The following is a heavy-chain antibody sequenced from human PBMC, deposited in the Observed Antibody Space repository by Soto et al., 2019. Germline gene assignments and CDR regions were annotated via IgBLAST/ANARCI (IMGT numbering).Heavy chain of an antibody. D-gene: IGHD5-12*01. CDR2: IFWDDDK. J-gene: IGHJ4*02. V-gene: IGHV2-5*02. Sequence: QITLKESGPPLAKPTQTLTLTCSFSGFSLSTRGVGVGWIRQPPGKALEWLALIFWDDDKWYSPSPRSRLTITEDTSKNQVVIIMTNMDPVDTATYYCAHRSRGYAYYFAQWGQGTLVTVSS. CDR1: GFSLSTRGVG. CDR3: AHRSRGYAYYFAQ.